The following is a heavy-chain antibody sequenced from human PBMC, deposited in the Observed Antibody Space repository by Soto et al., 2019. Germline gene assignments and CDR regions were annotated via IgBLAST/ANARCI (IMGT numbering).Heavy chain of an antibody. CDR3: ASRSTGYWYFDL. V-gene: IGHV4-59*08. D-gene: IGHD4-17*01. Sequence: QVQLQESGPGLVKPSETLSLTCTVSGDSISSDYWSWIRQPPGKGLEWIGYIYNSGSTKYNPSLKSRVTISADTSKNQFSLKLSSVTAADTAVDYCASRSTGYWYFDLWGRGTLVTVSS. CDR1: GDSISSDY. CDR2: IYNSGST. J-gene: IGHJ2*01.